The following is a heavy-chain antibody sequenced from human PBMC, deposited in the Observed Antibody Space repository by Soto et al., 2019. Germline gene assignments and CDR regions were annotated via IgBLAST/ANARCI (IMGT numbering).Heavy chain of an antibody. D-gene: IGHD6-19*01. Sequence: EVHLLGSGGGLVQPGGSLRLSCTASGFTFSSYAMSWVRQAPGMGLEWVSSISSSGGSTYYGDSVKGRFTISRDNSENTLYLQMNYLRAEDTALYYCARGGGNSGWPFDYWGQGILVTVSS. CDR1: GFTFSSYA. CDR2: ISSSGGST. J-gene: IGHJ4*02. V-gene: IGHV3-23*01. CDR3: ARGGGNSGWPFDY.